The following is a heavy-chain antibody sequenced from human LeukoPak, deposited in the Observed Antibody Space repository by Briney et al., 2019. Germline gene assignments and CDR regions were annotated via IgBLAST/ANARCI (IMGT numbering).Heavy chain of an antibody. J-gene: IGHJ3*02. CDR2: ISSSSSYT. CDR1: GFTFSDYY. D-gene: IGHD4-17*01. Sequence: GGSLRLSCAASGFTFSDYYMSWIRQAPGRGLEWVSYISSSSSYTNYADSVKGRFTISRDNAKNSLYLQMNSLRAEDTAVYYCAREVTNDAFDIWGQGTMVTVSS. V-gene: IGHV3-11*05. CDR3: AREVTNDAFDI.